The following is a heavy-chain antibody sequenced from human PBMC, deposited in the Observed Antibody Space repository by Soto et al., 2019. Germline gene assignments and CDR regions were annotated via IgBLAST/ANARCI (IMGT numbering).Heavy chain of an antibody. Sequence: SETLSLTCTVSGGSISSTSYYWGWIRQPPGKGLEWIGSIFYSGNTYYNPSLKSRVTISVDTSKNQFSLKLNSVTAADTAVYYCARSTIAPRLFMYPFDYWGQGTLVTVSS. CDR3: ARSTIAPRLFMYPFDY. J-gene: IGHJ4*02. CDR2: IFYSGNT. V-gene: IGHV4-39*01. CDR1: GGSISSTSYY. D-gene: IGHD6-6*01.